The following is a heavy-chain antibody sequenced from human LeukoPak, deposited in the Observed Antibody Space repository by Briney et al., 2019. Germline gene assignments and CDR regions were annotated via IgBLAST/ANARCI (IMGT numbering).Heavy chain of an antibody. CDR1: GFTFSTYA. CDR3: AREEGLAVAPQYGMDV. Sequence: GGSLRLSCAVSGFTFSTYAMNWVRQAPGKGLEWVSFITTSSSTVYYADSVKGRFTISRDNAKNSLYLQMNSLRDEDTAVYYCAREEGLAVAPQYGMDVWGQGTTVTVSS. CDR2: ITTSSSTV. D-gene: IGHD6-19*01. V-gene: IGHV3-48*02. J-gene: IGHJ6*02.